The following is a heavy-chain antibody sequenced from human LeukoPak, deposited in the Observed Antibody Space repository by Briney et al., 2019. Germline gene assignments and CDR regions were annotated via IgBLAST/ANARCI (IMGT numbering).Heavy chain of an antibody. CDR3: ARGLRYYDSSGYSGDWFDP. CDR2: IYYSGST. CDR1: GGSISSYY. J-gene: IGHJ5*02. V-gene: IGHV4-59*01. D-gene: IGHD3-22*01. Sequence: PSETLSLTCTVSGGSISSYYWSWIRQPPGKGLEWIGYIYYSGSTNYNPSLKSRVTISVDTSKNQFYLKLSSVTAADTAVYYCARGLRYYDSSGYSGDWFDPWGQGTLVTVSS.